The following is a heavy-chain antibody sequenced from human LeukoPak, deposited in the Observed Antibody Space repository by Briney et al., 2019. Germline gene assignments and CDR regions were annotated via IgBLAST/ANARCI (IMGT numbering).Heavy chain of an antibody. CDR3: AKYYYDSSGYYDAAPLDS. J-gene: IGHJ4*02. D-gene: IGHD3-22*01. CDR1: GFTFSTYA. CDR2: ISGSGYST. Sequence: PGGSLRLSCAASGFTFSTYAMSWVRQAPGKGLEWVSSISGSGYSTYYADSVEGRFTISRDNFKSTLFLQMISLRAEDTAVYSCAKYYYDSSGYYDAAPLDSWGQGTLVTV. V-gene: IGHV3-23*01.